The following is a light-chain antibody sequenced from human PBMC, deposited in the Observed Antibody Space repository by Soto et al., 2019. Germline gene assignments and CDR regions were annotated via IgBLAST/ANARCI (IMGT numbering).Light chain of an antibody. J-gene: IGLJ3*02. CDR1: SGHSSYA. Sequence: QSVLTQSPSASASLGASVKLTCTLSSGHSSYAIAWHQQQPEKGPRYLMKVNSDGSHIKGDGIPDRVSGSSSGAERYLTISSLQSEDEADYYCQTWGTGIRVFGGGTKLTVL. CDR3: QTWGTGIRV. V-gene: IGLV4-69*01. CDR2: VNSDGSH.